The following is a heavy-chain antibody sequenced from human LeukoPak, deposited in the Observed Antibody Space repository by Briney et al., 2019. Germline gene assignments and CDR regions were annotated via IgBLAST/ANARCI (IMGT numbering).Heavy chain of an antibody. CDR2: IYHSGYT. CDR1: GYSISSGYY. Sequence: SETLSLTCNVSGYSISSGYYWAWIRQAPGKGLEWIGSIYHSGYTHYNPSLKGRVTISVDTSKNDFSLKLSSVAAADTAVYYCARAGFPDSSGYYYPYYFDYWGQGTLVTVSS. D-gene: IGHD3-22*01. CDR3: ARAGFPDSSGYYYPYYFDY. V-gene: IGHV4-38-2*02. J-gene: IGHJ4*02.